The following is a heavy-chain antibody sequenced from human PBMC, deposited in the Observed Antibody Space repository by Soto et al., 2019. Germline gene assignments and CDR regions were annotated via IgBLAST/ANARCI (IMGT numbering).Heavy chain of an antibody. CDR1: GGSISTDH. J-gene: IGHJ4*01. CDR3: ARRWRYSFAS. V-gene: IGHV4-39*01. Sequence: SESLSRTCTVSGGSISTDHWGWIRRPPGKGLEWIGSIYYSGSTYYNPSLKSRVTISVDTSKNQFSLKLSSVTAADTAVYYCARRWRYSFASWGHGTLVTVS. D-gene: IGHD6-13*01. CDR2: IYYSGST.